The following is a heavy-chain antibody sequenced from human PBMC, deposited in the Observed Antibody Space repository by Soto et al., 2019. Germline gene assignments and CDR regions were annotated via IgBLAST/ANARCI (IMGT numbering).Heavy chain of an antibody. CDR2: ISGSGGST. D-gene: IGHD6-13*01. CDR3: AKDQRQQQVSNYFDY. V-gene: IGHV3-23*01. J-gene: IGHJ4*02. Sequence: EVQLLESGGGLVQPGGSLRLSCAASGFTFSSYAMIWGRQAPGKGLEWVSTISGSGGSTYYADSVKGRFTISRDNSKNTLYLQMNSLRAEHTAVYYCAKDQRQQQVSNYFDYWGQGTLVTVSS. CDR1: GFTFSSYA.